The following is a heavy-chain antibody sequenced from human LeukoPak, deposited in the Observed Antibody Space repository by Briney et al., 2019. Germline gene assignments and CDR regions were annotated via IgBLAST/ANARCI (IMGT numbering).Heavy chain of an antibody. CDR3: ARDREAALPYYFDY. D-gene: IGHD2-21*01. J-gene: IGHJ4*02. V-gene: IGHV1-2*02. CDR2: INPNSGGT. CDR1: GYTFTGYY. Sequence: EASVKVSCKASGYTFTGYYMHWVRQAPGQGLEWMGWINPNSGGTNYAQKLQGRVTMTTDTSTSTAYMELRSLRSDDTAVYYCARDREAALPYYFDYWGQGTLVTVSS.